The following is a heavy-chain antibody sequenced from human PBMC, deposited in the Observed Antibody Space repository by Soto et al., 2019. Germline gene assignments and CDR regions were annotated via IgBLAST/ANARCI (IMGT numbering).Heavy chain of an antibody. CDR2: INPHNGNT. J-gene: IGHJ5*01. CDR1: GYSFSSFR. CDR3: ARAGFASFYSDVGVES. D-gene: IGHD2-21*01. V-gene: IGHV1-18*04. Sequence: QVQLVQSGAEVKKPGASVTVSCKASGYSFSSFRNNWVRQAPGQGLEWMGWINPHNGNTNYKHKFHGRVTMTTDTSTSTAYLDIRSLRSDDTAMYYFARAGFASFYSDVGVESWGPGTMVTVTS.